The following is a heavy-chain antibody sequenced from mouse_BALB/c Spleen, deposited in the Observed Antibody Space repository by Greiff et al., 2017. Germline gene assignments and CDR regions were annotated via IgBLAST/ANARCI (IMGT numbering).Heavy chain of an antibody. J-gene: IGHJ1*01. CDR1: GFTFSSYG. CDR3: ARGACYRYEYWDIDV. CDR2: INSNGGST. V-gene: IGHV5-6-3*01. D-gene: IGHD2-14*01. Sequence: EVQVVESGGGLVQPGGSLKLSCAASGFTFSSYGMSWVRQTPDKRLELVATINSNGGSTYYPDSMKGRFTISRDKAKNTLYLQMSSLKTEDTAMYYCARGACYRYEYWDIDVWGAGTTVTVSS.